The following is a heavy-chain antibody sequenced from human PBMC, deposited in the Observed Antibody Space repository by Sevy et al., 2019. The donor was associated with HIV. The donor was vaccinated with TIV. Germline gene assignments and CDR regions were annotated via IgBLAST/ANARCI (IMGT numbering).Heavy chain of an antibody. CDR3: ARGYYDFWSGYYTPYYYYGMDV. CDR1: GFTFSSYS. Sequence: GGSLRLSCAASGFTFSSYSMNWVRQAPGKGLEWVSYISSSTIYYADSVKGRFTISRDNAKNSRYLQMNSLRDEDTAVYYCARGYYDFWSGYYTPYYYYGMDVWGQGTTVTVSS. J-gene: IGHJ6*02. V-gene: IGHV3-48*02. D-gene: IGHD3-3*01. CDR2: ISSSTI.